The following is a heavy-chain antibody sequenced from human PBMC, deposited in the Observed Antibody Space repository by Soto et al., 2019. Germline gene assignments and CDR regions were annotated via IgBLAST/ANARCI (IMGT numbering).Heavy chain of an antibody. D-gene: IGHD3-22*01. J-gene: IGHJ4*02. CDR2: IYHSGST. CDR1: GGSISSSNW. V-gene: IGHV4-4*02. Sequence: PSETLSLTCAVSGGSISSSNWWSWVRQPPGKGLEWIGEIYHSGSTNYNPSLKSRVTISVDKSKNQFSLKLSSVTAADTAVYYCARARTDYDSSGFQSLGLDYWGQGTQVTVS. CDR3: ARARTDYDSSGFQSLGLDY.